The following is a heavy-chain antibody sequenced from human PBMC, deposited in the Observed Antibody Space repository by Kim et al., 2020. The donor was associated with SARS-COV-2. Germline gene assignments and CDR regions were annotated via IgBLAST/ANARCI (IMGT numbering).Heavy chain of an antibody. V-gene: IGHV5-51*01. CDR3: ARGLPDDAFDI. J-gene: IGHJ3*02. CDR2: T. Sequence: TRYSPSFQGQVTISADKSISTAYLQWSSLKASDTAMYYCARGLPDDAFDIWGQGTMVTVSS.